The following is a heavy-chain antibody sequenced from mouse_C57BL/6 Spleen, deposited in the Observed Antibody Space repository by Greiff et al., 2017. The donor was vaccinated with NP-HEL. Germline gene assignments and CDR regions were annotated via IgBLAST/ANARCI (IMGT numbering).Heavy chain of an antibody. J-gene: IGHJ3*01. CDR3: VRRGSYYYGSSSAWFAY. CDR2: IRSKSNNYAT. D-gene: IGHD1-1*01. Sequence: EVMLVESGGGLVQPKGSLKLSCAASGFSFNTYAMNWVRQAPGKGLEWVARIRSKSNNYATYYADSVKDRFTISRDDSESMLYLQMNNLKTEDTAMYYCVRRGSYYYGSSSAWFAYWGQGTLVTVSA. V-gene: IGHV10-1*01. CDR1: GFSFNTYA.